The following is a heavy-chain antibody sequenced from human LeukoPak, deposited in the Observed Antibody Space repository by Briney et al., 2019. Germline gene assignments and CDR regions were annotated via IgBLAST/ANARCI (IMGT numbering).Heavy chain of an antibody. D-gene: IGHD3-22*01. CDR1: GFTFSSYA. J-gene: IGHJ4*02. V-gene: IGHV3-23*01. Sequence: PGGSLRLSCAASGFTFSSYAMSWVRQAPGKGLEWVSAISGSDGSTYYADSVKGRFTISRDNSKNTLYLQMNSLRAEDTAVYYCAKDRGYDSSGLDYWGQGTLVTVSS. CDR2: ISGSDGST. CDR3: AKDRGYDSSGLDY.